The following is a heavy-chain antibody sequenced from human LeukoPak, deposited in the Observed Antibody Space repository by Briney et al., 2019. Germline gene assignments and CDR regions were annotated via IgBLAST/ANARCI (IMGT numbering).Heavy chain of an antibody. J-gene: IGHJ4*02. Sequence: SETLSLTCTVSGGSISSRRYYWGWIRQPPGKGLEWIGNMYYSGSTYYNPSLKSRVTISVDTSKNQFSLKLSSVTAADTAVYYCARDSGSGPRGHDYWGQGTLVTVSS. V-gene: IGHV4-39*07. CDR3: ARDSGSGPRGHDY. CDR2: MYYSGST. CDR1: GGSISSRRYY. D-gene: IGHD3-10*01.